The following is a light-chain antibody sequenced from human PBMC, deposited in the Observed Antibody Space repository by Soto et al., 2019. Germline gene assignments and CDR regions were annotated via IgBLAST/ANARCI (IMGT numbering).Light chain of an antibody. CDR2: GAS. Sequence: EIVLTQPPGTLSLSPGESATLSCRASQCVRHDYLAWYQQKPGRAPRLVIYGASNRASGVPDRFSGSGSGTDFTLTISRLEPEDFAVYYCQQYGGSLPFGGGTKVDIK. CDR1: QCVRHDY. CDR3: QQYGGSLP. V-gene: IGKV3-20*01. J-gene: IGKJ4*01.